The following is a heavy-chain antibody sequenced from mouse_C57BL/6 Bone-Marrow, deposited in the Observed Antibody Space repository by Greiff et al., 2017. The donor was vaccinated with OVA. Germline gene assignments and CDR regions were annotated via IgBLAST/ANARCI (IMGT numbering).Heavy chain of an antibody. Sequence: VQLQQPGAELVKPGASVKLSCKASGYTFTSYWMQWVKQRPGQGLEWIGEIDPSDSYTNYNQKFKGKATLTVDTSSSTAYMQLSSLTSEDSAVYYCAIYDGEDWGQGTLVTVSA. D-gene: IGHD2-3*01. CDR3: AIYDGED. J-gene: IGHJ3*01. CDR1: GYTFTSYW. CDR2: IDPSDSYT. V-gene: IGHV1-50*01.